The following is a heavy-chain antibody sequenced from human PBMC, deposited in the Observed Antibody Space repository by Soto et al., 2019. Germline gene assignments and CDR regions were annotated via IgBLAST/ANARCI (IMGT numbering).Heavy chain of an antibody. J-gene: IGHJ6*02. CDR2: ISFDGSHK. CDR1: GFTFSSYG. CDR3: AKSVSAWGRKYCAIDV. V-gene: IGHV3-30*18. D-gene: IGHD6-19*01. Sequence: QVQLVESGGGVVQPGRSLRLSCAASGFTFSSYGMHWVRQAPGKGLEWVALISFDGSHKYYADSVKGRITISRDNSKKTLYLQMYSLGKEEKAVYYCAKSVSAWGRKYCAIDVWGRGTTVTVSS.